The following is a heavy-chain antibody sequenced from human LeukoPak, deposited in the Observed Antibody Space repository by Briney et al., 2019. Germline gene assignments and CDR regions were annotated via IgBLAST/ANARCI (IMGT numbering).Heavy chain of an antibody. CDR3: ARDWDQQFATISLGV. J-gene: IGHJ6*02. V-gene: IGHV3-7*03. D-gene: IGHD2-2*01. Sequence: GGSLRLSCAASGFTFSNYWMSWVRQAPGKGLEWVANIKQDGSQRYYLDSVKGRFTISRDNAKKSLFLQMNSLRAEDTALYYCARDWDQQFATISLGVWGQGTTVTVSS. CDR2: IKQDGSQR. CDR1: GFTFSNYW.